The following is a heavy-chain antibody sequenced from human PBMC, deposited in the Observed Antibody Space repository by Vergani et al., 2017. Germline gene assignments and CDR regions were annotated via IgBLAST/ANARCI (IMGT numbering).Heavy chain of an antibody. D-gene: IGHD2-21*02. CDR3: ASKMQEEVVTAISWHYGMDV. Sequence: QVQLVQSGAEVKKPGSSVKVSCKASGGTFSSYAISWVRQAPGQGLEWMGRIIPIFGTANYAQKFQGRVTITADESTSTAYMELSSLRSEDTAVYYCASKMQEEVVTAISWHYGMDVWGQGTTVTVSS. CDR2: IIPIFGTA. CDR1: GGTFSSYA. J-gene: IGHJ6*02. V-gene: IGHV1-69*13.